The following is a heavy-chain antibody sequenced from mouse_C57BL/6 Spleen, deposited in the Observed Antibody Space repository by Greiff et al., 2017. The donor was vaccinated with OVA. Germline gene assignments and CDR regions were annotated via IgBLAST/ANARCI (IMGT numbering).Heavy chain of an antibody. Sequence: QVQLQQPGAELVKPGASVKLSCKASGYTFTSYWMQWVKQRPGQGLEWIGEIDPSDSYTNYNQKFKGKATLTVDTSSSTAYMQLSSLTSEDSAVYYCARYDGPSYFDYWGQGTTLTVSS. CDR3: ARYDGPSYFDY. V-gene: IGHV1-50*01. J-gene: IGHJ2*01. CDR2: IDPSDSYT. CDR1: GYTFTSYW. D-gene: IGHD2-3*01.